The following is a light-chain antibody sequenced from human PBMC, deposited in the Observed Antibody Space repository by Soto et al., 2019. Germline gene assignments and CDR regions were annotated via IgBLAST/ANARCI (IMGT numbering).Light chain of an antibody. CDR2: ASY. CDR3: QQNGSSSYT. J-gene: IGKJ2*01. Sequence: DIVLTQSPDTLSLSPGERATLSCRASQSVSSNYLSWYQQKPGQAPSLLIYASYTRATGIPDRISGGASGTDFTITISLLAPEYFVVYYWQQNGSSSYTFGQGTRVEIK. CDR1: QSVSSNY. V-gene: IGKV3-20*01.